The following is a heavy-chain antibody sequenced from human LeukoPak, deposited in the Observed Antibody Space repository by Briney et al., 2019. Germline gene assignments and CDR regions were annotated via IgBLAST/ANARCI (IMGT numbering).Heavy chain of an antibody. V-gene: IGHV4-59*01. CDR3: ARESGSGSYFDD. Sequence: SETLSLTCTVCGGSISSYYWSWIRQPPGKGLEWIGYIYYSGSTNYNPSLKSRVTISVDTSKNQFSLKLSSVTAADTAVYYCARESGSGSYFDDWGQGTLVTVSS. D-gene: IGHD3-10*01. CDR1: GGSISSYY. J-gene: IGHJ5*02. CDR2: IYYSGST.